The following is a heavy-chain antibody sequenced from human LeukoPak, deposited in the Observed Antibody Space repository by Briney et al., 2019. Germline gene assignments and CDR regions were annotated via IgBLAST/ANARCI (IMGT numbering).Heavy chain of an antibody. V-gene: IGHV1-18*04. CDR2: ISAYNGNT. Sequence: GASVTVSCKASGYTFTSYGISWVRQAPGQGLEWMGWISAYNGNTNYAQKLQGRVTMTTDTSTSTAYMELRSLRSDDTAVYYCVRGLASRYGSGSVSDYWGQGTLVTVSS. CDR3: VRGLASRYGSGSVSDY. J-gene: IGHJ4*02. CDR1: GYTFTSYG. D-gene: IGHD3-10*01.